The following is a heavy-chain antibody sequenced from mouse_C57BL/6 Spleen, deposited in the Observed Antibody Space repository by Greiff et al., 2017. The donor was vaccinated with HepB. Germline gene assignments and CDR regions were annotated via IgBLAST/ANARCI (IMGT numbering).Heavy chain of an antibody. CDR3: ARSDYSNYVGYAMDY. J-gene: IGHJ4*01. V-gene: IGHV1-76*01. CDR1: GYTFTDYY. D-gene: IGHD2-5*01. Sequence: VQLQQSGAELVRPGASVKLSCKASGYTFTDYYINWVKQRPGQGLEWIARIYPGSGNTYYNEKFKGKATLTAEKSSSTAYMQLSSLTSEDSAVYFCARSDYSNYVGYAMDYWGQGTSVTVSS. CDR2: IYPGSGNT.